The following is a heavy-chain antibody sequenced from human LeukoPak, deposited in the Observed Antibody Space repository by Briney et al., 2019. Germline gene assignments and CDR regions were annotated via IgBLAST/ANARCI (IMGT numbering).Heavy chain of an antibody. Sequence: GGSLRLSCAASGFTFSTYAMHWVRQAPGKGLEYVSAISSSGGSAFYANSVKGRFTISRDNFKSTLYLQMGSLRAEDMALYYCVRRAPGYSNGWLDYWGQGTLVTVSS. CDR1: GFTFSTYA. CDR2: ISSSGGSA. CDR3: VRRAPGYSNGWLDY. J-gene: IGHJ4*02. V-gene: IGHV3-64*01. D-gene: IGHD6-19*01.